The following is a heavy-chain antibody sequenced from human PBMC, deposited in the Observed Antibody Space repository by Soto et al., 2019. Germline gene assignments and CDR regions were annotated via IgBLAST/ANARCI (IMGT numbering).Heavy chain of an antibody. Sequence: QVQLQESGPGLVKPSQTLSLTYNVSGDSINNGGHYWSWIRQPPGKGLEWIGFIYYSGTTYYNPSLKSRVTISVHTSKIQFSLKLNSVTAADTAVYYCARSAVGATKSGFDSWGQGPLVTVSS. CDR1: GDSINNGGHY. J-gene: IGHJ4*02. V-gene: IGHV4-31*03. CDR2: IYYSGTT. CDR3: ARSAVGATKSGFDS. D-gene: IGHD1-26*01.